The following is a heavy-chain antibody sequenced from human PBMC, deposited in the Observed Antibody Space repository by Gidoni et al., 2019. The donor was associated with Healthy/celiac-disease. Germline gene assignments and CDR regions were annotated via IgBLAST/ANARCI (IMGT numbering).Heavy chain of an antibody. Sequence: QVQLVQSGAEVKKPGSSVKVSGKASGGTFSSYAISWVRQAPGQGLEWMGGIIPIFGTANYAQKFQGRVTITADESTSTAYMGLSSLRSEDTAVYYCARGGVQLWLQTYYYGMDVWGQGTTVTVSS. V-gene: IGHV1-69*01. J-gene: IGHJ6*02. CDR3: ARGGVQLWLQTYYYGMDV. D-gene: IGHD5-18*01. CDR2: IIPIFGTA. CDR1: GGTFSSYA.